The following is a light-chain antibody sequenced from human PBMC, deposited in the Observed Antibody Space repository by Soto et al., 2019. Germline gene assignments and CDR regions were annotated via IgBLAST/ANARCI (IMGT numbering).Light chain of an antibody. CDR3: SSYTSSSTPDV. CDR2: DVS. Sequence: QSASVSGSPGQSITISCTGTSSDVGGYNSVSWYQQHPGKAPKLMIYDVSNRPSGVSNRFSGSKSGNTASLTISGLQAEDESDYYCSSYTSSSTPDVFGTGTKLTVL. J-gene: IGLJ1*01. CDR1: SSDVGGYNS. V-gene: IGLV2-14*01.